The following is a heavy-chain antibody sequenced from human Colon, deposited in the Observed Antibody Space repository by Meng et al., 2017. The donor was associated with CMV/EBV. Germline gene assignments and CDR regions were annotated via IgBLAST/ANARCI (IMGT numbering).Heavy chain of an antibody. CDR1: GGSFSGYY. CDR3: AREWVRYSYGLRY. D-gene: IGHD5-18*01. V-gene: IGHV4-34*01. CDR2: INHSGST. Sequence: SQTRSLTGAVYGGSFSGYYWSWIRQPPGKGLEWIGEINHSGSTNYNPSLKSRVTISVDTSKNQFSLKLSSVTAADTAVYYCAREWVRYSYGLRYWGQGTLVTVSS. J-gene: IGHJ4*02.